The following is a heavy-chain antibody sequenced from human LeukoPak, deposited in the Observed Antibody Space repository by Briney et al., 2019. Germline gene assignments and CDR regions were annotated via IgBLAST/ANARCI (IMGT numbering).Heavy chain of an antibody. CDR1: EFSFTDYY. V-gene: IGHV1-2*02. J-gene: IGHJ4*02. Sequence: GASVKVTCKASEFSFTDYYIHWVRQAPGQRLEWMGWINPNSGGTKYAQQFQGRVTMTRDTSIRTFYMELSRLTSDDTAVYYCARGPRTGVFDYWGQGTLVTVSS. CDR3: ARGPRTGVFDY. D-gene: IGHD7-27*01. CDR2: INPNSGGT.